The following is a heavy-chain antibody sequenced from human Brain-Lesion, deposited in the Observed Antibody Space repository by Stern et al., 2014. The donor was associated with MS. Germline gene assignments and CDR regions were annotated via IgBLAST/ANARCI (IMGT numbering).Heavy chain of an antibody. CDR2: FDPEDGET. D-gene: IGHD1-26*01. V-gene: IGHV1-24*01. CDR1: GYTLTELS. CDR3: ATLSPGAGGNYYRHFDY. J-gene: IGHJ4*02. Sequence: DQLVESGAEVKKPGASVKVSCKVSGYTLTELSMHWVRQAPRKGLEWMGGFDPEDGETISAPKVQGRVTMTEDTSTDTAYIELSSLRSEDTAVYYCATLSPGAGGNYYRHFDYWGQGTLVTVSS.